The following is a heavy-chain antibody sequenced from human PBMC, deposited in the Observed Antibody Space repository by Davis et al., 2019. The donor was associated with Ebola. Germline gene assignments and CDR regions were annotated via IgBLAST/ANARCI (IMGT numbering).Heavy chain of an antibody. CDR3: ARDRFDGMDV. CDR2: IYYSGST. J-gene: IGHJ6*02. D-gene: IGHD3-10*01. CDR1: GGSISRYY. Sequence: PSETLSLTCTISGGSISRYYWSWIRQPPGKGLEWIGYIYYSGSTTYNPSLKSRVTISIDTSKNQFSLKLTSVTAADTAVYYCARDRFDGMDVWGQGTPVTVSS. V-gene: IGHV4-59*01.